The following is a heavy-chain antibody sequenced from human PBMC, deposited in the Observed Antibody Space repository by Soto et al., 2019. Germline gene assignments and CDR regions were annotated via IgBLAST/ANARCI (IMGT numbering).Heavy chain of an antibody. CDR1: GGSFSGYY. CDR2: INHSVST. J-gene: IGHJ4*02. D-gene: IGHD3-22*01. CDR3: ARRAGYYYDTSGAEDY. Sequence: PSETLSLTCAVYGGSFSGYYWSWIRQPPGKGLEWIGEINHSVSTNYNPSLKSRVTISVDTSKNQFSLQLSSVTAADTAVYYCARRAGYYYDTSGAEDYWGQRTLVTVS. V-gene: IGHV4-34*01.